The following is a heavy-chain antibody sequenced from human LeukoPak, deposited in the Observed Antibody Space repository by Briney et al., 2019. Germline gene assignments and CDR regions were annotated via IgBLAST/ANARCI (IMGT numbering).Heavy chain of an antibody. CDR3: ARNALRGYIYRFDY. CDR2: IYTTGIT. CDR1: GGSVSNYF. V-gene: IGHV4-4*07. J-gene: IGHJ4*02. Sequence: PSETLSLTCTVSGGSVSNYFWSWIRQPAGKGLEWIGRIYTTGITNCNPSLESRVTMSLDTSKNQFSLRLNSVTAADTAVYFCARNALRGYIYRFDYWGQGTLVTVS. D-gene: IGHD5-18*01.